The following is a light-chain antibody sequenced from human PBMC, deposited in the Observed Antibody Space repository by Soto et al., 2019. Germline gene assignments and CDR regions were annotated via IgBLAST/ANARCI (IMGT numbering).Light chain of an antibody. CDR1: SSDVGGYNH. CDR2: DVS. J-gene: IGLJ3*02. V-gene: IGLV2-14*03. Sequence: QSALTQPASVSGSPGQSITIACTGTSSDVGGYNHVSWYQVHPGKAPRLVIYDVSIRPPAVSDRFSGSTSGNTASLTISGLQAEDEADYYCSSSTATRTVVFGGGTKLTVL. CDR3: SSSTATRTVV.